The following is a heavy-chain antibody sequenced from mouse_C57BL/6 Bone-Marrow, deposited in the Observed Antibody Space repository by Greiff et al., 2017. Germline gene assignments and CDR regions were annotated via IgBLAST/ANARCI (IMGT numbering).Heavy chain of an antibody. CDR3: ARHRGRFAY. CDR1: GFTFSDYY. CDR2: ISNGGGST. V-gene: IGHV5-12*01. J-gene: IGHJ3*01. D-gene: IGHD3-3*01. Sequence: EVQLVESGGGLVQPGGSLKLSCAASGFTFSDYYMYWVRQTPEKRLEWVAYISNGGGSTYYPDTVKGRFTISRDNAKNTLYLQMSRLKSEDTAMYYCARHRGRFAYWGQGTLVTVSA.